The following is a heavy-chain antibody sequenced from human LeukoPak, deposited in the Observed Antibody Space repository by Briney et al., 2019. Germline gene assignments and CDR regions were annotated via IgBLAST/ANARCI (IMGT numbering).Heavy chain of an antibody. CDR1: GFTFSSYA. CDR2: ISGSGGST. CDR3: AKDLMGQWLSPYYYGMDV. D-gene: IGHD6-19*01. V-gene: IGHV3-23*01. J-gene: IGHJ6*02. Sequence: PGGSLRLSCAASGFTFSSYAMSWVRQAPGKGLEWVSAISGSGGSTYYADSVKGRFTISRDNSKNALYLQMNSLRAEDTAVYYCAKDLMGQWLSPYYYGMDVWGQGTTVTVSS.